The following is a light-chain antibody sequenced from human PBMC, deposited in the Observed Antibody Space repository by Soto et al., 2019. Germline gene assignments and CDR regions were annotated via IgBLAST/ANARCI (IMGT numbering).Light chain of an antibody. V-gene: IGLV2-8*01. Sequence: QSSLTQPPSASGSPGQSVTISCTGTSTDVYGSNFVSWYQQHPGKAPKLMIYEVTERPSGVPDRFSGSKSGTSASLAITGLQAEDEGEDYCQSYDSTLRARYVFGTGTNVTV. CDR2: EVT. J-gene: IGLJ1*01. CDR1: STDVYGSNF. CDR3: QSYDSTLRARYV.